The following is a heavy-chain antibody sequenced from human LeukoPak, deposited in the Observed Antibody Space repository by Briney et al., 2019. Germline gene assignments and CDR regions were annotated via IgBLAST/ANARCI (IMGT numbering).Heavy chain of an antibody. Sequence: SGTLSLTCTVSGGSISSYYWSWIRQPPGKGLEWIGRFHVSGTTNYNPSLKSRVTMSLDTPKNHFSLNMSSVTAADTAVYYCARESFYSPRIDYWGQGTLVTVSS. J-gene: IGHJ4*02. CDR1: GGSISSYY. CDR3: ARESFYSPRIDY. V-gene: IGHV4-4*07. CDR2: FHVSGTT. D-gene: IGHD5/OR15-5a*01.